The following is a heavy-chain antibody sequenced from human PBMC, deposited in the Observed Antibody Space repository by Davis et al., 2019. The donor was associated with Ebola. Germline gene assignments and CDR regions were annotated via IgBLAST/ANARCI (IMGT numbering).Heavy chain of an antibody. CDR3: ARGVEMATIRHFDY. V-gene: IGHV4-31*03. CDR1: GGSISSSSYY. J-gene: IGHJ4*02. Sequence: PSETLSLTCTVSGGSISSSSYYWGWIRQHPGKGLEWIGYIYYSGSTYYNPSLKSRVTISVDTSKNQFSLKLSSVTAADTAVYYCARGVEMATIRHFDYWGQGTLVTVSS. D-gene: IGHD5-24*01. CDR2: IYYSGST.